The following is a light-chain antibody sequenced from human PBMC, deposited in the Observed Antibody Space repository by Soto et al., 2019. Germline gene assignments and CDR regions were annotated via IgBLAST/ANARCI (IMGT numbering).Light chain of an antibody. V-gene: IGKV3D-15*01. CDR2: GAS. CDR1: QSVSSN. Sequence: EIAMTQSPATLSVSPGERATLSCRASQSVSSNLAWYQQKPGQAPRLLIYGASTRAAGIPARFSGSGSGTDFTLTINSLEPEDFAVYYCQQRSNWPPINFGQGTRME. CDR3: QQRSNWPPIN. J-gene: IGKJ5*01.